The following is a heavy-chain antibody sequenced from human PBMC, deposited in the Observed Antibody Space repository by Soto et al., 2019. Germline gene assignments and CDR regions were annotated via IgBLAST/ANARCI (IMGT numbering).Heavy chain of an antibody. CDR2: IYHSGST. D-gene: IGHD3-16*01. V-gene: IGHV4-30-2*01. CDR1: GSSISSGGYS. Sequence: SETLSLTCAVSGSSISSGGYSWSWIRQPPGKGLEWIGYIYHSGSTYYNPSLKSRVTISVDRSKNQFSLKLSSVTAADTAVYYCSRVLGPWGQGTLVTVS. J-gene: IGHJ5*02. CDR3: SRVLGP.